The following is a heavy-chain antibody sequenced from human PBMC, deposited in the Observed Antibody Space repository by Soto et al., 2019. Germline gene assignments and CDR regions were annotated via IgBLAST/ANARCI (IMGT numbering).Heavy chain of an antibody. CDR2: ISAYNGNT. CDR1: GYTFTSYG. CDR3: ARDRASIAARPGRAGYYGMDV. Sequence: QVQLVQSGAEVKKPGASVKVSCKASGYTFTSYGISWVRQAPGQGLEWMGWISAYNGNTNYAQKLQGRVTMTTDTPTSTAYRELRSLRSDDTAVYYCARDRASIAARPGRAGYYGMDVWGQGTTVTVSS. V-gene: IGHV1-18*04. D-gene: IGHD6-6*01. J-gene: IGHJ6*02.